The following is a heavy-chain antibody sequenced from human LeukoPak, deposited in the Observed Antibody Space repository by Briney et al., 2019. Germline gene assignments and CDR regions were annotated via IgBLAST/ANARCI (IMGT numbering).Heavy chain of an antibody. J-gene: IGHJ5*02. CDR1: GHSISSGYY. Sequence: SETLSLTCAVSGHSISSGYYWGWIRQPPGKGLEWIGSIYHSGSTYYNPSLKSRVTISVDTSKNQFSLKLSSVTAADTAVYYCARRGSGLVVAATPWFDPWGQGTLVTVSS. D-gene: IGHD2-15*01. V-gene: IGHV4-38-2*01. CDR3: ARRGSGLVVAATPWFDP. CDR2: IYHSGST.